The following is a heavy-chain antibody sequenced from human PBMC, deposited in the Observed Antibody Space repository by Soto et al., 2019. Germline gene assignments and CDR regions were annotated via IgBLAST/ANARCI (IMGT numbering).Heavy chain of an antibody. CDR3: ARGVNLFVP. CDR2: IYYSGST. CDR1: GGSISSYY. V-gene: IGHV4-59*01. J-gene: IGHJ5*02. Sequence: TLSLTCTVSGGSISSYYWGWIRQPPGKGLEWIGYIYYSGSTNYNPSLKSRVSITVDTSKNQFSLKLSSVTAADTAVYYCARGVNLFVPWGEGSLVTVS.